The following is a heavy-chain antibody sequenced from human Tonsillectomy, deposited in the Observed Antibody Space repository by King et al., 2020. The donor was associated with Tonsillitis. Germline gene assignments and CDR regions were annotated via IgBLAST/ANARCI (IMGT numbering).Heavy chain of an antibody. V-gene: IGHV3-23*04. J-gene: IGHJ3*02. D-gene: IGHD1-26*01. Sequence: VQLVESGGGLVQPGGSLRLSCATSGFSFSSYAMNWVRQAPGKGLEWVSAISGSGVSTYFADSVKGRFTISRDNSKNTLYLQMHNLRAEDTAVYFCAKDQRYSGTYIAAFDIWGQGTMATVSS. CDR3: AKDQRYSGTYIAAFDI. CDR1: GFSFSSYA. CDR2: ISGSGVST.